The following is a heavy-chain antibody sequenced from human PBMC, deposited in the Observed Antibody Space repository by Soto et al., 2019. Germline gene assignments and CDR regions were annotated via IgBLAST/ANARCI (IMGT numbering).Heavy chain of an antibody. CDR3: ARDYLSSKLSLSYFDF. V-gene: IGHV1-46*01. Sequence: QVQLVQSGAEVTRPGASVKVSCKASGYSFISHYIHWVRQAPGQGLEWLGFINPSGGSATLAQKFQGRVTMTRDTYTSTGYMELTILRSEDAAVYYCARDYLSSKLSLSYFDFWGQGTPVTVSS. D-gene: IGHD2-2*01. CDR1: GYSFISHY. CDR2: INPSGGSA. J-gene: IGHJ4*02.